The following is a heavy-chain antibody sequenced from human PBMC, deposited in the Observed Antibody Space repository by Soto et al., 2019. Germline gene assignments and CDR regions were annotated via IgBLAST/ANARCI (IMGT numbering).Heavy chain of an antibody. Sequence: GGSLRLSCAASGFTFSSYAMSWVRQAPGKGLEWVSAISGSGGSTYYADSVKGRFTISRDNSKNTLYLQTNSLRAEDTAVYYCAKGMSTDGYNLVGHWYYYYGMDVWGQGTTVTVSS. V-gene: IGHV3-23*01. D-gene: IGHD5-12*01. J-gene: IGHJ6*02. CDR2: ISGSGGST. CDR1: GFTFSSYA. CDR3: AKGMSTDGYNLVGHWYYYYGMDV.